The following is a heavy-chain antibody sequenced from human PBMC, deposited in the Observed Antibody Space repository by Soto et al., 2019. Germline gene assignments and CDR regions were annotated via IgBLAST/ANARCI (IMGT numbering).Heavy chain of an antibody. J-gene: IGHJ6*02. V-gene: IGHV3-33*01. D-gene: IGHD3-22*01. CDR1: GFTFSSYG. CDR2: IWYDGSNK. Sequence: GVSLRLSCAASGFTFSSYGMHWVRQAPGKGLEWVAVIWYDGSNKYYADSVKGRFTISRDNSKNTLYLQMNSLRAEDTAVYYCARVKVSFTMIVVFGGMDVWGQGTTVTVSS. CDR3: ARVKVSFTMIVVFGGMDV.